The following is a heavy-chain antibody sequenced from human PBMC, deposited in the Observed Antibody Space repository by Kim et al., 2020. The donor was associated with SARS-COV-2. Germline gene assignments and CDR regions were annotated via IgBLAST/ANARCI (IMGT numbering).Heavy chain of an antibody. J-gene: IGHJ6*02. V-gene: IGHV3-73*01. Sequence: KGRFTISRDDSKNTAYLQMNSLKTEDTAVYYCTRLFVDGFGEFYYYGMDVWGQGTTVTVSS. D-gene: IGHD3-10*01. CDR3: TRLFVDGFGEFYYYGMDV.